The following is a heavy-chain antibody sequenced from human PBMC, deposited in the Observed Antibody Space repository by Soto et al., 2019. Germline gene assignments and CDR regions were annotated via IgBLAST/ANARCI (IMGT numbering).Heavy chain of an antibody. CDR1: GFTFSSYA. D-gene: IGHD2-2*02. CDR2: ISYDGSNK. Sequence: QVQLVESGGGVVQPGRSLRLSCAASGFTFSSYAMHWVRQAPGKGLEWVAVISYDGSNKYYADSVKGRFTISRDNSKNTLYLQMNSLRAEDTAVYYCARDGLGYCSSTSCYSFDYWGQGTLVTGSS. V-gene: IGHV3-30-3*01. CDR3: ARDGLGYCSSTSCYSFDY. J-gene: IGHJ4*02.